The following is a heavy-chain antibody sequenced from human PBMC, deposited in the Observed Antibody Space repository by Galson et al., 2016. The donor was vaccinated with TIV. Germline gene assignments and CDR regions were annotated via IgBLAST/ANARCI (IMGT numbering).Heavy chain of an antibody. D-gene: IGHD3-22*01. CDR1: GFSLNTDGMC. CDR2: IDWDDDK. CDR3: ARLSGYYDISGHYCPRSFDY. V-gene: IGHV2-70*11. Sequence: PALVKPTQTLTLTCTFSGFSLNTDGMCVNWIRQPPGKALEWLARIDWDDDKPYTSSLKTRLTISKDTSKNQVVLTMNNMDPVDTATYYCARLSGYYDISGHYCPRSFDYWGQGPPVTVSS. J-gene: IGHJ4*02.